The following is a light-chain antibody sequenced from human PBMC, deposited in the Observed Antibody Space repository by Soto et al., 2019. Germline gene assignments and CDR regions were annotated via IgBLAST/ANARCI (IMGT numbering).Light chain of an antibody. CDR3: QHYNSYPLT. CDR1: QSISSW. Sequence: DIQMTQSPSTLSASVGDRVTITCRASQSISSWLAWYQQKPGKAPKVLIYKASSLERGVPARLSGSGSGTEFTLTISSLQPDDSATYYCQHYNSYPLTFGGGTKVEI. V-gene: IGKV1-5*03. CDR2: KAS. J-gene: IGKJ4*01.